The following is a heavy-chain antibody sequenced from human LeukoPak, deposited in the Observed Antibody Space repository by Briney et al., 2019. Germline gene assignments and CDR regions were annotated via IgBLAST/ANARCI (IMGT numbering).Heavy chain of an antibody. D-gene: IGHD2-15*01. CDR1: GGSISSYY. CDR2: IYYSGST. V-gene: IGHV4-59*08. CDR3: ARHATPPLYTLDH. Sequence: SETLSLTCTVSGGSISSYYWSWIRQPPGKGLEWIGYIYYSGSTNYNPSLKSRVTISVDTSKNQFSLKLSSVTAADTAVYYCARHATPPLYTLDHWGQGTLVTVSS. J-gene: IGHJ4*02.